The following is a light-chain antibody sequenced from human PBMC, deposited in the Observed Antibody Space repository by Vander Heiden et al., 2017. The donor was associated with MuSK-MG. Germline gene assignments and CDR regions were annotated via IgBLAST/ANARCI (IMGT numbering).Light chain of an antibody. V-gene: IGKV3-20*01. Sequence: EIVLTQSSGTLPLSPGARATLSCRASQSVNSNYLAWYQQKPGQAPRLLIFRASSRATGIPDRFSGSGSGTDFTLTITRLEPEDFAVYYCQQDGSSPFIFGHGTKVDIK. CDR1: QSVNSNY. J-gene: IGKJ3*01. CDR3: QQDGSSPFI. CDR2: RAS.